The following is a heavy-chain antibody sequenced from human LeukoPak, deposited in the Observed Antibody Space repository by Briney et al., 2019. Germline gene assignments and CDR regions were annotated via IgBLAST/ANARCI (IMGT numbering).Heavy chain of an antibody. D-gene: IGHD3-16*01. CDR3: ARDWGGEGRPTDY. J-gene: IGHJ4*02. V-gene: IGHV3-9*01. Sequence: GRSLRLSCAASGFTFDDYAMHWVRQAPGKGLEWVSGINWNSGTTGYADSVKGRFTISRDNAKNSLYLQMNSLRAEDTAVYYCARDWGGEGRPTDYWGQGTLVTVSS. CDR1: GFTFDDYA. CDR2: INWNSGTT.